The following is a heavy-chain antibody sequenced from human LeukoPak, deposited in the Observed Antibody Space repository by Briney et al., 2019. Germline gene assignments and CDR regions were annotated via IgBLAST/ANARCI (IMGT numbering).Heavy chain of an antibody. D-gene: IGHD3-22*01. CDR2: ISGSGGST. CDR3: ARDTVPYYYDSSGYYPDY. CDR1: GFTFSSYA. V-gene: IGHV3-23*01. J-gene: IGHJ4*02. Sequence: GGSLRLSCAASGFTFSSYAMSWVRQAPGKGLEWVSAISGSGGSTYYADSVKGRFTISRDNAKNSLYLQMNSLRAEDTAVYYCARDTVPYYYDSSGYYPDYWGQGTLVTVSS.